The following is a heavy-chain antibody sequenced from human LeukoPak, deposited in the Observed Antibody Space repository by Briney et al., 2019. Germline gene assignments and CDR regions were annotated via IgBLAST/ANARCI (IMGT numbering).Heavy chain of an antibody. V-gene: IGHV1-18*01. D-gene: IGHD3-9*01. CDR3: ARDGAYYDILTGYYRTMFY. Sequence: ASVKVSCKASGYTFTSYGIIWVRQAPGQGLEWMGWISAYNGNTNYAQKLQGRVTMTTDTSTSTAYMELRSLRSDDTAVYYCARDGAYYDILTGYYRTMFYWGQGTLVTVSS. CDR2: ISAYNGNT. CDR1: GYTFTSYG. J-gene: IGHJ4*02.